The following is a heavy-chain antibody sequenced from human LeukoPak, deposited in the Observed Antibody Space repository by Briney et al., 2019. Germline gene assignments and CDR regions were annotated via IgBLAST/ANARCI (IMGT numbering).Heavy chain of an antibody. CDR3: AIIPSPPIDNRFGP. CDR1: GFSVSNNY. CDR2: IYIGDNP. J-gene: IGHJ5*02. Sequence: GGSLRLSCAASGFSVSNNYMAWVRQAPGKGLEWVSIIYIGDNPYYADSVKGRFTISRDNSKNTLYLEMSSLRAEDTAVYYCAIIPSPPIDNRFGPWGQGTLVTVSS. V-gene: IGHV3-53*05. D-gene: IGHD2-2*01.